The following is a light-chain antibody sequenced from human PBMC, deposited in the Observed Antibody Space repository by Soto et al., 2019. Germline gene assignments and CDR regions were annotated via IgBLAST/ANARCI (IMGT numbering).Light chain of an antibody. Sequence: DIVMTQSPDSLAVSLGERATINCKSSQNNKNYLAWYQQKAGQPPKLIIDWASTRASGVPDRFSGSGSGTDFTLTISSLQAEDVAVYYCQHYYSSWTFGQGTKVDNK. CDR1: QNNKNY. CDR3: QHYYSSWT. CDR2: WAS. J-gene: IGKJ1*01. V-gene: IGKV4-1*01.